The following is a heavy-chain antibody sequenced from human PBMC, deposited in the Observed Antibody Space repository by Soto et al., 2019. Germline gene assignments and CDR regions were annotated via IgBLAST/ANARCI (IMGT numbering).Heavy chain of an antibody. CDR3: ARSLIDYVDYYGMDV. CDR2: IYSGGST. V-gene: IGHV3-53*01. Sequence: GSLRLSCAASGFTVSSNYMSWVRQAPGKGLEWVSVIYSGGSTYYADSVKGRFTISRDNSKNALYLQMNSLRAEDTAVYYCARSLIDYVDYYGMDVWGQGTTVTVSS. D-gene: IGHD3-10*02. CDR1: GFTVSSNY. J-gene: IGHJ6*02.